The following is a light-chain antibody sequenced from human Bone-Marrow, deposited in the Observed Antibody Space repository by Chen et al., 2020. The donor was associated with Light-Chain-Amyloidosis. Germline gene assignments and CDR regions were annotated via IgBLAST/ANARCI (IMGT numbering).Light chain of an antibody. CDR2: DAS. V-gene: IGKV1-5*01. J-gene: IGKJ1*01. CDR3: QQYKTPVGS. Sequence: DIQMTQSPSTLSASVGDRVTITCRANQRVANSLAWYPQKPGKAPELLIYDASNLEGGPPSRFSGSGYGTEFTFTISRLQPDDLATYHCQQYKTPVGSFGQGTKVEI. CDR1: QRVANS.